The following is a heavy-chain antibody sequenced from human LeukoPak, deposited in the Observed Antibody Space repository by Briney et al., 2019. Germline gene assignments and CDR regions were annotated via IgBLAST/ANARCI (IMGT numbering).Heavy chain of an antibody. CDR2: ISAYNGNT. V-gene: IGHV1-18*01. J-gene: IGHJ6*03. D-gene: IGHD4-17*01. CDR3: ARVPNYGDYAYYYYYMDV. CDR1: GYTFTSYG. Sequence: AASVKVSCKASGYTFTSYGISWVRQAPGQGLEWMGWISAYNGNTNYAQKLQGRVTITTDTSTSTAYMELRSLRSEDTAVYYCARVPNYGDYAYYYYYMDVWGKGTTVTVSS.